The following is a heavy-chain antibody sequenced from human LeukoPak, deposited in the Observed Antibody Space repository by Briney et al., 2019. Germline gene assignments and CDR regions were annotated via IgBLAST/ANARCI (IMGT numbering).Heavy chain of an antibody. CDR2: ISSSGSTI. D-gene: IGHD5-18*01. Sequence: PGGTLRLSCAASGLTFRDYYMSWIRQAPGKGLEGVSYISSSGSTIYYADSLKGRFPISRHNAKNSLYLQMNRLRAEDTAVYYCARAHLGGYSYGYDAFDIWGQGRKVSVCS. J-gene: IGHJ3*02. CDR3: ARAHLGGYSYGYDAFDI. CDR1: GLTFRDYY. V-gene: IGHV3-11*04.